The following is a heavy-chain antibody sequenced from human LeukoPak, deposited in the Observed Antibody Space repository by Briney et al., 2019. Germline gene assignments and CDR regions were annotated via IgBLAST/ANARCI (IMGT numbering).Heavy chain of an antibody. Sequence: TGGSLRLSCAASGFTFSSYAMSWVRQAPGKGLEWVSAISGSGGSTYYADSVKGRFTISRDNSKNTLYLQMNSLRAEDTAVYYCAKDPTPYSGSYSYFDYWGQGTLVTVSS. D-gene: IGHD1-26*01. CDR3: AKDPTPYSGSYSYFDY. J-gene: IGHJ4*02. CDR2: ISGSGGST. V-gene: IGHV3-23*01. CDR1: GFTFSSYA.